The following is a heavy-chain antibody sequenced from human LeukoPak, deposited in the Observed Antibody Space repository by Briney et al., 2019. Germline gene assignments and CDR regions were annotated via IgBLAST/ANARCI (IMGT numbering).Heavy chain of an antibody. Sequence: SETLSLTCTVSGGSISSYYWGWIRQPPGKGLEWIGIMYHSGNTYYNPSLKSRVTISVDTSKNQVSLKLNSLTAADTAVYYCAGGIAADGSYFQHWGQGTLVTVSS. CDR3: AGGIAADGSYFQH. CDR2: MYHSGNT. J-gene: IGHJ1*01. D-gene: IGHD6-13*01. V-gene: IGHV4-39*01. CDR1: GGSISSYY.